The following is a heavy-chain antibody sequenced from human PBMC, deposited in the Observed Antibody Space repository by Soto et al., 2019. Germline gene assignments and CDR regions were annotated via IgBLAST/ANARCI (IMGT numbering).Heavy chain of an antibody. V-gene: IGHV5-51*01. CDR2: IYPGDFDT. D-gene: IGHD1-7*01. J-gene: IGHJ4*02. CDR3: AKDRVGGTFYTPLAF. CDR1: GYSFTSYW. Sequence: PGESLKISCEGSGYSFTSYWIGWVRQMPGKGLEWMGIIYPGDFDTRYSPSFQGQVTISADKSISTAYLQLSSLKASDTAMYYCAKDRVGGTFYTPLAFWGQGTLVTVSS.